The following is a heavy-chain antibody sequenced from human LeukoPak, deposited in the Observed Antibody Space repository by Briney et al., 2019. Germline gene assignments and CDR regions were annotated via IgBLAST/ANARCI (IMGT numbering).Heavy chain of an antibody. CDR1: GGSIRSYY. CDR3: AKVGAVAGPSAAFGI. V-gene: IGHV4-4*07. CDR2: IYTSGST. J-gene: IGHJ3*02. D-gene: IGHD6-19*01. Sequence: SETLSLTCTLSGGSIRSYYGSCMRQSAGGGIEWIGRIYTSGSTKYNPSLKSPVTMSVATSKNQSSLKLSSVTAADRAVYYCAKVGAVAGPSAAFGIWGQGTMVTVSS.